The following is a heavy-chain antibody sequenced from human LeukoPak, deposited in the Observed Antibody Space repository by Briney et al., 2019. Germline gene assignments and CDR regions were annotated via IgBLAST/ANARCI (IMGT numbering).Heavy chain of an antibody. CDR1: GYTLTESS. CDR3: ATLHGDYEYSFDP. J-gene: IGHJ5*02. CDR2: FDREDGET. V-gene: IGHV1-24*01. D-gene: IGHD4-17*01. Sequence: ASVKVSCKVSGYTLTESSMHWVRQAPGKGLEWMGGFDREDGETTYAQKFQGRVTMTEDTSTDTAYMELRSLSSEDTAVYYCATLHGDYEYSFDPWGQGVLVTVSS.